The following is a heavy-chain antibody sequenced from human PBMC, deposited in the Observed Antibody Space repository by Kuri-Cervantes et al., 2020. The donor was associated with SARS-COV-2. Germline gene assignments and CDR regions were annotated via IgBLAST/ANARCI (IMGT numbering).Heavy chain of an antibody. CDR2: IYHSGST. D-gene: IGHD7-27*01. CDR1: GGSFSGYY. Sequence: ESLKISCAVYGGSFSGYYWGWIRQPPGKGLEWIGSIYHSGSTYYNPSLKSRVTISVDTSKNQFSLKLSSVTAADTAVYYCARHGGQTNWGKGDYWGQGTLVTVSS. J-gene: IGHJ4*02. V-gene: IGHV4-38-2*01. CDR3: ARHGGQTNWGKGDY.